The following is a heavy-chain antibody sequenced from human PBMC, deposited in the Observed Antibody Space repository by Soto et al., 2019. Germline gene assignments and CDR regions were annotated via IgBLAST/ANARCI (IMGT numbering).Heavy chain of an antibody. CDR2: INAGNGNT. CDR3: ARDLGGWPDY. Sequence: ASVKVSCKASGFTFTKNAIHWVRQAPGQRLEWMGWINAGNGNTKYSQKFQGRVTITRDTSASTAYMELSSLRSEDTAVYYCARDLGGWPDYWGQGTLVTVSP. J-gene: IGHJ4*02. D-gene: IGHD2-15*01. CDR1: GFTFTKNA. V-gene: IGHV1-3*01.